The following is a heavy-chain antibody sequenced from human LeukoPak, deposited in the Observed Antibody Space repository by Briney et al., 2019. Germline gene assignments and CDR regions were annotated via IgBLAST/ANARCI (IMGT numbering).Heavy chain of an antibody. V-gene: IGHV3-21*01. J-gene: IGHJ4*02. CDR3: AREGPLLPFDY. Sequence: PGGSLRLSCAASGFTFSSYSMIWVRQAPGKGLEWVSSMSSGSTYIYHADSVKGRFTISRDNAKNTLYLQMNSLRAEDTAVYYCAREGPLLPFDYWGQGTLVTVSS. CDR1: GFTFSSYS. D-gene: IGHD3-22*01. CDR2: MSSGSTYI.